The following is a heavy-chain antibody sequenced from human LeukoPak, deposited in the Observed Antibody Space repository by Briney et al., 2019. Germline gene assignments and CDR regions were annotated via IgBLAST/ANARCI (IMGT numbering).Heavy chain of an antibody. Sequence: GGSLRLSCTASGFTFSSFWMSWVRQAPGKGLEWVANIKQDGSEKNYVGSVKGRFTISRDNADNSLYLQMNSLKTEDTAVYYCTTSYYHDGSGPRHEYWGQGTLVTVSS. J-gene: IGHJ4*02. D-gene: IGHD3-22*01. CDR1: GFTFSSFW. V-gene: IGHV3-7*03. CDR3: TTSYYHDGSGPRHEY. CDR2: IKQDGSEK.